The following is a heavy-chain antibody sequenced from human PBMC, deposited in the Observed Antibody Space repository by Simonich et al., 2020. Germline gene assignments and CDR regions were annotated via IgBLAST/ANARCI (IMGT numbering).Heavy chain of an antibody. J-gene: IGHJ3*02. CDR1: GFTFSSYA. V-gene: IGHV3-23*01. Sequence: GGGLVQPGGSLRLPCAASGFTFSSYAMSWVRQAPGKVLEWVSAISGSGGSTYYADSVKGRFTISRDNSKNTLYLQMNSLRAEDTAVYYCAKDLGERITMIVVVIDAFDIWGQGTMVTVSS. CDR3: AKDLGERITMIVVVIDAFDI. CDR2: ISGSGGST. D-gene: IGHD3-22*01.